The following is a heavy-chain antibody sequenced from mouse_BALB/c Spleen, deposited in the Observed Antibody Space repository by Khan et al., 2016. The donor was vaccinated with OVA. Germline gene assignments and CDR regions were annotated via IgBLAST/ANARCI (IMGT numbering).Heavy chain of an antibody. CDR1: GFSLTSYG. Sequence: QVQLKQSGPGLVQPSQSLSITCTVSGFSLTSYGIHWVRQSPGKGLEWLGVIWSGGITDYNATFISRLSISKDISKSQVFFKMNSLQANDRARYYCARNRNGYFDYWGQGTTLTVSS. D-gene: IGHD1-1*02. V-gene: IGHV2-2*02. J-gene: IGHJ2*01. CDR2: IWSGGIT. CDR3: ARNRNGYFDY.